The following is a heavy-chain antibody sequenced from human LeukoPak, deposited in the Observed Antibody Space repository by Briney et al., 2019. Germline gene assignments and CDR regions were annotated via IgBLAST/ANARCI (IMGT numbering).Heavy chain of an antibody. V-gene: IGHV3-7*01. J-gene: IGHJ4*02. CDR1: GFTFSSYW. Sequence: GGPLRLPCAASGFTFSSYWMSGVRQAPGKGLQWVANIKQDGSEKYYVDSVKGRFPLSRDDAKNSLSLHMNTLRAADTAVFYCARDFKQDRELGYWGQGTLVTVSS. CDR2: IKQDGSEK. D-gene: IGHD3-10*01. CDR3: ARDFKQDRELGY.